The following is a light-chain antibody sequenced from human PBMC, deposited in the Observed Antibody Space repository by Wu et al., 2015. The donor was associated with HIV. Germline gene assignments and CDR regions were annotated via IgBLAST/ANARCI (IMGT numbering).Light chain of an antibody. CDR1: QSVSSSY. CDR2: GAS. CDR3: QQYGGSPPWT. V-gene: IGKV3-20*01. J-gene: IGKJ1*01. Sequence: EIVLTQSPGTLSLSPGERATLSCRASQSVSSSYLAWYQQKPGQAPRLLIYGASNRVTGIPDSFSGSGSGTDFTLTISRLEPEDFAVYYCQQYGGSPPWTFGQGTTVEI.